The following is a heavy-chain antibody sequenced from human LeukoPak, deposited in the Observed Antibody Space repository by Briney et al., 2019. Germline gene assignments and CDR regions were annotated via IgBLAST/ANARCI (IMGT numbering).Heavy chain of an antibody. D-gene: IGHD3-16*01. Sequence: ASVKVSCKASGYTFTGYYIHWVRQAPGQGLEWMGWIYPNSGGTKYAQKFQGRVTMTRDTSVNTAYMELSRLTSDDTAVYFCARDTSGGARLGYWGQGTLVTVSS. CDR2: IYPNSGGT. J-gene: IGHJ4*02. CDR1: GYTFTGYY. V-gene: IGHV1-2*02. CDR3: ARDTSGGARLGY.